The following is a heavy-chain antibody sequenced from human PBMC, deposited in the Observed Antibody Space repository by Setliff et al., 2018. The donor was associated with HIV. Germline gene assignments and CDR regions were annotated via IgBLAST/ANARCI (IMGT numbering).Heavy chain of an antibody. CDR1: GGSISSHY. CDR2: IYYSGST. Sequence: LSLTCTVSGGSISSHYWSWIRQPPGKGLEWIGYIYYSGSTNYNPSLKSRVTISVDMSNNQFSLKVTSVTAADTAVYYCMRGRSITIFGVAYFDFWGQGTQVTVSS. J-gene: IGHJ4*02. V-gene: IGHV4-59*08. D-gene: IGHD3-3*01. CDR3: MRGRSITIFGVAYFDF.